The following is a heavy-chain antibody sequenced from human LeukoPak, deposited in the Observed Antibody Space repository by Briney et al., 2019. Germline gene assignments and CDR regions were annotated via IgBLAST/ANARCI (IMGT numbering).Heavy chain of an antibody. Sequence: GVSLRLSCAASGFTFSDYDMHWVRQATGKGLEWVSAIGTAGDTYYTGSVKGRFTISKENAKNSLYLQMNSLRAGDTAVYYCARVAKERVGGVYYFDYWGQGTLVTVSS. D-gene: IGHD1-1*01. CDR2: IGTAGDT. CDR1: GFTFSDYD. J-gene: IGHJ4*02. CDR3: ARVAKERVGGVYYFDY. V-gene: IGHV3-13*01.